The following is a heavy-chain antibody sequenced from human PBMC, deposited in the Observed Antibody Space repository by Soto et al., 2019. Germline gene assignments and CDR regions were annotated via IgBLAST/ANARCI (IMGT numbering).Heavy chain of an antibody. CDR2: ISFDGTNK. CDR3: AKACTVGPYYDALDV. CDR1: GFTFSSFG. D-gene: IGHD3-10*01. J-gene: IGHJ3*01. Sequence: QVQLVESGGGVVQPGRSLKLTCAASGFTFSSFGMHWVRQVPGKGLEWVAHISFDGTNKYFVDSVKGRFTISRDNSKNTLYLQMNSLRPEDTAVYYCAKACTVGPYYDALDVWGEGTMVTVSS. V-gene: IGHV3-30*18.